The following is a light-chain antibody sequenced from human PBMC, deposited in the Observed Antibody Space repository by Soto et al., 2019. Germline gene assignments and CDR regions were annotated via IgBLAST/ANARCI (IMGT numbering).Light chain of an antibody. V-gene: IGKV3-15*01. CDR1: QSVDIN. Sequence: EIVLTQSPCTLFASHXDSVTLSCRASQSVDINLAWYQQRAGQAPRLLVYGASTKATDMPGRFSGRGSGTELTLTINNLQSEDFAVYYCQQYRNWPRTCGQGTKVDI. CDR2: GAS. J-gene: IGKJ1*01. CDR3: QQYRNWPRT.